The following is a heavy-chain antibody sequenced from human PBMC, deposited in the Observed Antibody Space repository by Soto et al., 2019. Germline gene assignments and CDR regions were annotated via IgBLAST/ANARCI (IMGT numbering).Heavy chain of an antibody. D-gene: IGHD3-3*01. CDR2: ISYDGSNK. CDR1: GFTFSSYG. Sequence: GGSLRLSCAASGFTFSSYGMHWVRQAPGKGLEWVAVISYDGSNKYYADSVKGRFTISRDNSKNTLYLQMNSLRAEDTAVYYCAKVGDFWVFDYYMDVWGKGTTVTVSS. CDR3: AKVGDFWVFDYYMDV. J-gene: IGHJ6*03. V-gene: IGHV3-30*18.